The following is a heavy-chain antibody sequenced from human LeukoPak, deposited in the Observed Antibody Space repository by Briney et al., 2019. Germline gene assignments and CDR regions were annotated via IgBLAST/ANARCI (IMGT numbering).Heavy chain of an antibody. CDR3: ARDPYGDNLFDY. V-gene: IGHV3-21*01. J-gene: IGHJ4*02. D-gene: IGHD4-17*01. CDR2: ISSSSSYI. CDR1: GFTFSGYS. Sequence: GGSLRLSCAASGFTFSGYSMNWVRQAPGKGLEWVSSISSSSSYIYYADSVKGRFTISRDNAKNSLYLQMNSLRAEDTAVYYCARDPYGDNLFDYWGQGTLVTVSS.